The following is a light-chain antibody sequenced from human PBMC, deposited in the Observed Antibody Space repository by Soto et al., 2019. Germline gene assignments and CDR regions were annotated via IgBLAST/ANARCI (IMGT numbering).Light chain of an antibody. CDR1: QSTGTY. V-gene: IGKV1-39*01. J-gene: IGKJ2*01. CDR3: QQSYSAPRT. CDR2: GAS. Sequence: DIQMTQSPSSLPASVGDRISITCRASQSTGTYLSWYQQKPGKAPKLLIYGASNLQSGVPSGFSGSGSETGFTLTISSLQPEDFATYYCQQSYSAPRTFGQGTKVEIK.